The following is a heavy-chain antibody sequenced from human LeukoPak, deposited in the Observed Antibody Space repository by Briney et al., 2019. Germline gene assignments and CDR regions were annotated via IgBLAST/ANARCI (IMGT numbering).Heavy chain of an antibody. V-gene: IGHV4-4*02. CDR3: ARASHWNQLHYFDY. CDR1: GGSISSSNW. J-gene: IGHJ4*02. D-gene: IGHD1-1*01. Sequence: SETLSLTCTVSGGSISSSNWWSWVRQPPGEGLGWIGEIYHSGSTNYNPSLKSRVTISVDQPRNQFSLKLSSVTAADTAVYYCARASHWNQLHYFDYWGQGTLVTVSS. CDR2: IYHSGST.